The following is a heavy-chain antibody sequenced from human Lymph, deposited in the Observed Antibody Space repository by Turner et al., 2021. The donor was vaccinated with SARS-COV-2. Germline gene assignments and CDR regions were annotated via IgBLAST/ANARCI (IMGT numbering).Heavy chain of an antibody. CDR1: GLTVSSNY. CDR2: IYSGGST. Sequence: EVQLVESGGGLVQPGGSLRLSCAASGLTVSSNYMSWVRQAQGKGLEWVSVIYSGGSTVYADSVKGRFTISRDNSKNTLYLQMNSLRAEDTAVYYCARDFREGAFDIWGQGTMVTISS. CDR3: ARDFREGAFDI. D-gene: IGHD3-10*01. J-gene: IGHJ3*02. V-gene: IGHV3-66*01.